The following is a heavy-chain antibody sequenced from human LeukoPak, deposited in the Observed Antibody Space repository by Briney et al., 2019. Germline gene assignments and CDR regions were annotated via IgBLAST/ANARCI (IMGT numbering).Heavy chain of an antibody. D-gene: IGHD1-1*01. CDR1: GFTFSNFA. J-gene: IGHJ4*02. Sequence: GGSLRLSCAASGFTFSNFAMSWVRQALGKGLEWVSAISGTGGSTYYADSVKGRFTISRDNSKNTLYLQMNSLRAEDTAVYYCAKALNWRDSPFDYWGQGTLVTVSS. CDR3: AKALNWRDSPFDY. CDR2: ISGTGGST. V-gene: IGHV3-23*01.